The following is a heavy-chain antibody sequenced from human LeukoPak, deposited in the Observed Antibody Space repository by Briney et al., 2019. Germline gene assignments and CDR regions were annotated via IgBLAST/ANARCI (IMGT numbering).Heavy chain of an antibody. CDR2: MNPNSGNT. D-gene: IGHD2-2*01. CDR3: ARGTRTFEY. CDR1: GYTFTSYD. J-gene: IGHJ4*02. Sequence: GASVKVSCKASGYTFTSYDFNWVRQATGQGLEWMGWMNPNSGNTGYAQKFQSRVTMTRNTSISTAYMELSSLRPEDTAVYYCARGTRTFEYWGQGTLVTVSS. V-gene: IGHV1-8*01.